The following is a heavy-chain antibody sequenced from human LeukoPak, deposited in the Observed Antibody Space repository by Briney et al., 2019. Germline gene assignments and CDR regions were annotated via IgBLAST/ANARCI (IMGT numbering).Heavy chain of an antibody. CDR3: AKRTDYSNYGPFDY. J-gene: IGHJ4*02. V-gene: IGHV3-23*01. Sequence: GGSLRLSCAASGFTFSSYAMSWVRQAPGKGLEWVSAISGSGGSTYYADSVKGRFTISRDNSKNTLFLKMNSLRAEDTAVYYCAKRTDYSNYGPFDYWGQGTLVTVSS. CDR2: ISGSGGST. D-gene: IGHD4-11*01. CDR1: GFTFSSYA.